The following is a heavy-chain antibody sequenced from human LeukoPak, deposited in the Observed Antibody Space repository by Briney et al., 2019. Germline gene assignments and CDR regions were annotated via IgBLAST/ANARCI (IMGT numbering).Heavy chain of an antibody. CDR1: GFTFSNFA. CDR2: ISPDGNYI. J-gene: IGHJ4*02. CDR3: VSQRDHRVAVAGSFDN. Sequence: GGSLRLSCAASGFTFSNFAMSWVRQTPGTGLAWLSAISPDGNYIYYADSVKGRFTTSRDNSKNTLYLQMTSLRVEDTAVYFCVSQRDHRVAVAGSFDNWGQGTLISVPP. D-gene: IGHD6-19*01. V-gene: IGHV3-23*01.